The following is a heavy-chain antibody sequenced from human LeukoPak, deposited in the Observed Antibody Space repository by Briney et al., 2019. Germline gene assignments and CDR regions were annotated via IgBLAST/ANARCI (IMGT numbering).Heavy chain of an antibody. V-gene: IGHV5-51*01. Sequence: GESLKISCKDSGYSFTSYWIGWVRQMPGKGLEWMGIIYPDDSNTKYSPSFQGQVTISADKSISTAYLQWSSLKASDTAIYYCARQAEDIVVVPAVRPDYYYGMDVWGQGSTVTVSS. D-gene: IGHD2-2*01. J-gene: IGHJ6*02. CDR3: ARQAEDIVVVPAVRPDYYYGMDV. CDR1: GYSFTSYW. CDR2: IYPDDSNT.